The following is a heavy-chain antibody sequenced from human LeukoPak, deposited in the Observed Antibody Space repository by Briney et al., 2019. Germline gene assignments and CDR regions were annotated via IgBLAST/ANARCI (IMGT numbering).Heavy chain of an antibody. CDR3: ARYHYAISMDV. CDR1: GYSFTNYW. CDR2: IYPGDSDT. V-gene: IGHV5-51*01. J-gene: IGHJ6*03. Sequence: GESLKISCKGSGYSFTNYWIAWVRQMPGKGLEWMGSIYPGDSDTKYSPSFQGQVIISAGKSISTAYLQWSSLKASDTAIYYCARYHYAISMDVWGKGTTVTISS. D-gene: IGHD3-10*01.